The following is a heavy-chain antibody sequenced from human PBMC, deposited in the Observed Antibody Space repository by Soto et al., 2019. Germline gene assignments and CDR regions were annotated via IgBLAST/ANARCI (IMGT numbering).Heavy chain of an antibody. CDR3: ARSYYYDSSGYPYYYYYYGMDV. V-gene: IGHV4-59*01. J-gene: IGHJ6*02. Sequence: AETLSLTCTVSGGSISSYYWSWIRQPPGKGLEWIGYIYYSGSTNYNPSLKSRVTISVDTSKNQFSLKLSSVTAADTAVYYCARSYYYDSSGYPYYYYYYGMDVWGQGTTVTVSS. D-gene: IGHD3-22*01. CDR2: IYYSGST. CDR1: GGSISSYY.